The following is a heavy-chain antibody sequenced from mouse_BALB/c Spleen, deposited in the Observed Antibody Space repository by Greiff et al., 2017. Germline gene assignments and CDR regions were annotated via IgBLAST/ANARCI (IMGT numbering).Heavy chain of an antibody. CDR3: ARDGYDGYPYFDV. Sequence: QVQLKESGPGLVAPSQSLSITCTVSGFSLTSYGVHWVRQPPGKGLEWLGVIRAGGSTNYNSALMSRLSISKDNSKSQVFLKMNSLQTDDTAMYYCARDGYDGYPYFDVWGAGTTVTVSS. CDR2: IRAGGST. J-gene: IGHJ1*01. CDR1: GFSLTSYG. V-gene: IGHV2-9*02. D-gene: IGHD2-3*01.